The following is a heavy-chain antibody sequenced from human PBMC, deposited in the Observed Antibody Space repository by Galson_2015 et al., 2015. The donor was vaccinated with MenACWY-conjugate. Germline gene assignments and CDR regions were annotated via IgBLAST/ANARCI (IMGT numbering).Heavy chain of an antibody. D-gene: IGHD3-22*01. J-gene: IGHJ4*02. Sequence: SVKVSCKASGGTFSSYAISWVRQAPGQGLEWMGGIIPIFGTANYAQKFQGRVTITADESTSTAYMELSSLRSEDTAVYYCARGGGYYYDSSGYPFSEDYFDYWGQGSLVTVSS. CDR1: GGTFSSYA. CDR2: IIPIFGTA. CDR3: ARGGGYYYDSSGYPFSEDYFDY. V-gene: IGHV1-69*13.